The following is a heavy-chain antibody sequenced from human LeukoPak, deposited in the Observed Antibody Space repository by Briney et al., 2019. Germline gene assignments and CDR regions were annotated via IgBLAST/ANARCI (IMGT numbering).Heavy chain of an antibody. CDR2: ISGSGGST. Sequence: GGSLRLSCAASGFTFSSYAMSWVRQAPGKGLEWVSAISGSGGSTYYADSVKGRFTISRDNSKNTLYLQMNSLRAEDTAVYYCAKDKSRVTTNWSDPWGQGTLVTVSS. V-gene: IGHV3-23*01. CDR3: AKDKSRVTTNWSDP. J-gene: IGHJ5*02. D-gene: IGHD4-17*01. CDR1: GFTFSSYA.